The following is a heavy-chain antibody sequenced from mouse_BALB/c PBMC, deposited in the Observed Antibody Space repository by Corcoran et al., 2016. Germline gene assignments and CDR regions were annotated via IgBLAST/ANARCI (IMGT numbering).Heavy chain of an antibody. Sequence: QIQLVQCGPALKKPGETVKITSTASGYTFSNYGMNLVKQAPGKGLKWMGWINTDTGEPTYADDFKGRFAVSLETSASTAYLQINNLKNEDMATYFCARGNLDYWGQGTTLTVSA. D-gene: IGHD2-1*01. V-gene: IGHV9-1*02. J-gene: IGHJ2*01. CDR1: GYTFSNYG. CDR3: ARGNLDY. CDR2: INTDTGEP.